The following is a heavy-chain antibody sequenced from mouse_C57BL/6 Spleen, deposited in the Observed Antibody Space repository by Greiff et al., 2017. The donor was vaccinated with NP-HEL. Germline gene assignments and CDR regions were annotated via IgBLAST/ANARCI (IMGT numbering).Heavy chain of an antibody. V-gene: IGHV1-80*01. CDR1: GYAFSSYW. D-gene: IGHD2-1*01. CDR3: AKIYYGNFKGDYYAMDY. Sequence: QVQLQQSGAELVKPGASVKISCKASGYAFSSYWMNWVKQRPGKGLEWIGQIYPGDGDTNYNGKFKGKATLTADKSSSTAYMQLSSLTAEDSAVYFCAKIYYGNFKGDYYAMDYWGQGTSVTVSS. J-gene: IGHJ4*01. CDR2: IYPGDGDT.